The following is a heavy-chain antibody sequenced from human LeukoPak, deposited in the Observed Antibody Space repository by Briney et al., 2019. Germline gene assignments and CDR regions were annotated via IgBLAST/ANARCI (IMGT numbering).Heavy chain of an antibody. CDR2: ISSSGSTI. V-gene: IGHV3-48*03. D-gene: IGHD5-24*01. Sequence: PGGSLRLSCAASGFTFRSYEMNWVRQAPGKGLEWVSYISSSGSTIYYADSVKGRFTISRDNAKNSLYLQMNSLRAEDTAVYYCAREGYMATINYWGQGTLVTVSS. CDR3: AREGYMATINY. CDR1: GFTFRSYE. J-gene: IGHJ4*02.